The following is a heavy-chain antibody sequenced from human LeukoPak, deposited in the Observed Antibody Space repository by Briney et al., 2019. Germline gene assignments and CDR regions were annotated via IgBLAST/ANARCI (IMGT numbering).Heavy chain of an antibody. CDR2: ISTTGNSI. Sequence: GGSLRLSCAASGFAFSGYSMNWVRQAPGRGPEWVSLISTTGNSIYYADSVRGRFTNTRDNAKNSLYLQMNGLRAEDTAVSCGGRGVGSTHFDCWGQGTLVTVSS. J-gene: IGHJ4*02. V-gene: IGHV3-21*06. CDR3: GRGVGSTHFDC. D-gene: IGHD1-26*01. CDR1: GFAFSGYS.